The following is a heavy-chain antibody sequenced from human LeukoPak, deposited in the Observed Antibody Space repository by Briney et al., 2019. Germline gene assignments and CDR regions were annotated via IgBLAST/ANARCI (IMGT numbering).Heavy chain of an antibody. CDR1: GGSLSSGGYY. Sequence: SESLSLTCTVSGGSLSSGGYYWSWLRPRPGMGLEWLGYIYYSGSTYYNPSLKSGVTISVDTSKNHFSLKQSSVTAEDTAVYYCASTAIEVLVFLRFGPNYGMDVWGQGTTVTVSS. CDR3: ASTAIEVLVFLRFGPNYGMDV. J-gene: IGHJ6*02. CDR2: IYYSGST. D-gene: IGHD6-25*01. V-gene: IGHV4-31*03.